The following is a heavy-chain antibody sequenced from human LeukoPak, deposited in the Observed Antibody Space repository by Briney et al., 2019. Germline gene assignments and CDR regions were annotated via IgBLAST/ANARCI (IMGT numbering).Heavy chain of an antibody. CDR2: IYYSGST. D-gene: IGHD1-26*01. V-gene: IGHV4-39*07. CDR3: ARFSGSYFFDY. CDR1: GGSISSSSYY. J-gene: IGHJ4*02. Sequence: MTSETLSLTCAVSGGSISSSSYYWGWIRQPPGKGLEWIGSIYYSGSTYYNPSLKSRVTISVDTSKNQFSLKLSSVTAADTAVYYCARFSGSYFFDYWGQGTLVTVSS.